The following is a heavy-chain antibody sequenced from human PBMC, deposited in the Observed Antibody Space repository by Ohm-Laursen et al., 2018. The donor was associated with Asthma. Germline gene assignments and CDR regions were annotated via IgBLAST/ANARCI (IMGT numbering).Heavy chain of an antibody. CDR1: GGSISSYY. CDR2: IYYSGST. V-gene: IGHV4-59*08. J-gene: IGHJ4*02. CDR3: ARVGHVKGAY. Sequence: SDTLSLTCTVSGGSISSYYWSWIRQPPGKGLEWIGYIYYSGSTYYNPSLKSRVTISVDTSKNQFSLKLSSVTAADTAVYYCARVGHVKGAYWGQGTLVTVSS. D-gene: IGHD2/OR15-2a*01.